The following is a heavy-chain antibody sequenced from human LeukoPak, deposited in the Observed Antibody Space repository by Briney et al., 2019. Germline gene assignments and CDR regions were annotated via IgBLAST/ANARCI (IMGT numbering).Heavy chain of an antibody. Sequence: GGSLRLSCAASGFTFSSYRMSWVRQAPGKGLEWVANIKQDGSEKYYVDSVKGRFTISRDNAKNSLYLQMNSLRAEDTAVYYCARESPYGDYALENYWGQGTLVTVSS. J-gene: IGHJ4*02. CDR2: IKQDGSEK. D-gene: IGHD4-17*01. V-gene: IGHV3-7*01. CDR1: GFTFSSYR. CDR3: ARESPYGDYALENY.